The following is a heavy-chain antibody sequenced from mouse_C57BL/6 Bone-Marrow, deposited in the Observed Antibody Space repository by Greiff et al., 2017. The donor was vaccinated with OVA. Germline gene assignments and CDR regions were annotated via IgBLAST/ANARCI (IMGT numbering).Heavy chain of an antibody. V-gene: IGHV1-20*01. CDR3: AREDYYGPRFAY. CDR2: INPYNGDT. J-gene: IGHJ3*01. CDR1: GYSFTGYF. D-gene: IGHD1-1*01. Sequence: DVQLQESGPELVKPGDSVKISCKASGYSFTGYFMNWVMQSHGKSLEWIGRINPYNGDTFYNQKFKGKATLTVDKSSSTAHMELRSLTSEDSAVYYCAREDYYGPRFAYWGQGTLVTVSA.